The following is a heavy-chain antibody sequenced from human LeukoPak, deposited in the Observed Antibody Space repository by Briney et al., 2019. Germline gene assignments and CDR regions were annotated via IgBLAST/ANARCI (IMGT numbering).Heavy chain of an antibody. CDR3: ARAPGDGFLDY. CDR1: GFTFSSYS. D-gene: IGHD2-21*01. CDR2: ISSSSSYI. J-gene: IGHJ4*02. Sequence: GGSLRLSCAASGFTFSSYSMNWVRQAPGKGLEWVSSISSSSSYIYYADSVKGRFTISRDNAKNSLCLQMNSLRAEDTAVYYYARAPGDGFLDYWGQGTLVTVSS. V-gene: IGHV3-21*01.